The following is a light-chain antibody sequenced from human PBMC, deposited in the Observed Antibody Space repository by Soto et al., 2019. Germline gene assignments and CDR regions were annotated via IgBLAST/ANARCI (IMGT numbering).Light chain of an antibody. J-gene: IGLJ3*02. Sequence: QSVLTQPPSVSAAPGQKVTISCSGSSSNIGNNYVSWYQQLPGTAPKLLIYDNNKRPSGIPDRFSGSMSGTSATLGITGLQTGDEADYYCGTWDSSLSAGGVFGGGTKVTVL. V-gene: IGLV1-51*01. CDR2: DNN. CDR1: SSNIGNNY. CDR3: GTWDSSLSAGGV.